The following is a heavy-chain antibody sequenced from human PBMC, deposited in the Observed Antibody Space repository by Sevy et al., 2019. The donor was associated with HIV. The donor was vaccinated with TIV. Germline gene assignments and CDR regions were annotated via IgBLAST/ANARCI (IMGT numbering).Heavy chain of an antibody. CDR1: GGTFSSYG. CDR2: IIPILGTV. J-gene: IGHJ4*02. D-gene: IGHD6-19*01. Sequence: ASVKVSCKASGGTFSSYGISWVRQAPGQGLEWMGGIIPILGTVNYAQKFQGRVTITADESTKTAYMELRRLRSEETAVYYCARGGGNGWYYFDYWGQETLVTVSS. V-gene: IGHV1-69*13. CDR3: ARGGGNGWYYFDY.